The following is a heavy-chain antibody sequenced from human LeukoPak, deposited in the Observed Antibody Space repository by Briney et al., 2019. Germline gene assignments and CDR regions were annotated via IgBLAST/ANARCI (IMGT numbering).Heavy chain of an antibody. J-gene: IGHJ4*02. CDR2: ISSSGSTI. CDR1: GFTFSSYE. CDR3: ARDRYYDSSGYSEFDY. Sequence: PGGSLRLSCAASGFTFSSYEMNWVRQAPGKGLEGVSYISSSGSTIYYADSVKGRFTISRDNAKNSLYLQMNSLRAEDTAVYYCARDRYYDSSGYSEFDYWGQGTLVTVSS. D-gene: IGHD3-22*01. V-gene: IGHV3-48*03.